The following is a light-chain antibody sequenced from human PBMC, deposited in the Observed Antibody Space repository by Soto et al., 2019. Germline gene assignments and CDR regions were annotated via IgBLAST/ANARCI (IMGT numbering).Light chain of an antibody. J-gene: IGKJ1*01. CDR1: QRISSY. CDR3: LQDYNYPRT. CDR2: GAS. V-gene: IGKV3-15*01. Sequence: EIVLTQSPGTLSLSPGARAPLSCRASQRISSYLAWYQQKPGQAPRLFIYGASTRATGIPARFSGSGSGTEFTLTISSLQPEDFAAYYCLQDYNYPRTFGQGTKVDIK.